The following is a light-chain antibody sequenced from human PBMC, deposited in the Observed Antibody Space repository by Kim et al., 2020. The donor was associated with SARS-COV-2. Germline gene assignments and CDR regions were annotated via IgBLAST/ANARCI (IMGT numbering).Light chain of an antibody. Sequence: ALGQTVRITCQGDSLRSYYATWYQQKPGQAPILVIYGKNNRPSGIPDQFSGSSSGNTASLTITGTQAGDEADYYCNSRDSNDNVVFGGGTKLTVL. V-gene: IGLV3-19*01. CDR1: SLRSYY. J-gene: IGLJ2*01. CDR3: NSRDSNDNVV. CDR2: GKN.